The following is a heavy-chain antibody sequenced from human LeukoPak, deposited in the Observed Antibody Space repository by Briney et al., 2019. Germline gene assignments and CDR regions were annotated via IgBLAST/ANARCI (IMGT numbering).Heavy chain of an antibody. Sequence: SETLSLTCTVSGYSISSGYYWAWIRQPPGKGLEWIASGDYSGGTYYNPSLESRVAISADMSKNQFSLKLTSVTGADTAVYYCAGERGEEYSSGWYKRNYFDNWGQGIRVTVSS. CDR2: GDYSGGT. D-gene: IGHD6-19*01. J-gene: IGHJ4*02. CDR3: AGERGEEYSSGWYKRNYFDN. V-gene: IGHV4-38-2*02. CDR1: GYSISSGYY.